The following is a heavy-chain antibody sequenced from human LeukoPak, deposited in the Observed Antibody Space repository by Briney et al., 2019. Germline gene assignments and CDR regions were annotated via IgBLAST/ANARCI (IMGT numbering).Heavy chain of an antibody. CDR3: AKDIANVEWLRLFTDAFDI. CDR1: GFTFSSYA. J-gene: IGHJ3*02. V-gene: IGHV3-23*01. D-gene: IGHD5-12*01. Sequence: GGSLRLSCAASGFTFSSYAMSWVRQAPGKGLEWVSAISGSGGSTYYADSVKGRFTISRDNSKNTLYLQMNSLRAEDTAVYYCAKDIANVEWLRLFTDAFDIWGQGTMVTVSS. CDR2: ISGSGGST.